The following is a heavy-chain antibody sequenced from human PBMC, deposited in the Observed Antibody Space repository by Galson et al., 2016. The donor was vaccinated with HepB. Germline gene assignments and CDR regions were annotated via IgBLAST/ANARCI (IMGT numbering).Heavy chain of an antibody. CDR2: ISRSGDST. D-gene: IGHD2-2*01. CDR3: VQGSTAPAV. J-gene: IGHJ6*04. V-gene: IGHV3-23*01. Sequence: SLRLSCAVSGFTFNNYGMTWVRQAPGKGLEVVSSISRSGDSTDYADSVKGRFIISRDNTKNTLSLQMNSLRAEDTAVYYCVQGSTAPAVWGKGTTVTVSS. CDR1: GFTFNNYG.